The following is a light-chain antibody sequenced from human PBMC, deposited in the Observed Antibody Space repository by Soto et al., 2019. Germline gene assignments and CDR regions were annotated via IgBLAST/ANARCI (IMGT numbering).Light chain of an antibody. V-gene: IGKV3-15*01. CDR2: GAS. CDR1: QSVSSS. CDR3: QQYDKWPPLT. Sequence: DIVLTQSPGTLSLSPGERATLSCRAVQSVSSSFLAWYQQKPGQAPRLLIYGASTRATGIPAKFSGSGSGTEFTLTINSLQSEDFAVYYCQQYDKWPPLTFGGGTKVDIK. J-gene: IGKJ4*01.